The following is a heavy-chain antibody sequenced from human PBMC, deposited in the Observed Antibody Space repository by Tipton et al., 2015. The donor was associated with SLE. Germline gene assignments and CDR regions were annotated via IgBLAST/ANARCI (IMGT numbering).Heavy chain of an antibody. J-gene: IGHJ2*01. CDR2: INHSGST. CDR1: GGSFSGYY. D-gene: IGHD5/OR15-5a*01. CDR3: ARGPLLDL. V-gene: IGHV4-34*01. Sequence: GLVKPSETLPLTCAVYGGSFSGYYWSWIRQPPGKGLEWIGEINHSGSTNYNPSLKSRVTISVDTSKNQFSLKLSSVTAADTAVYYCARGPLLDLWGRGTLVTVSS.